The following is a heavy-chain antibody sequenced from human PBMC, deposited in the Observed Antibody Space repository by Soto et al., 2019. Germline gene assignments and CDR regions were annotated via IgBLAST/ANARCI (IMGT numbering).Heavy chain of an antibody. D-gene: IGHD5-18*01. CDR2: INHSGST. Sequence: SETLSLTCAVYGGSFSGYYWSWIRQPPGKGLEWIGEINHSGSTNYNPSLKSRVTISVDTSKNQFSLKLSSVTAADTAVYYCARASGGPGYSYGYPSGYYYYYYMDVWGKGTTVTVSS. CDR1: GGSFSGYY. J-gene: IGHJ6*03. V-gene: IGHV4-34*01. CDR3: ARASGGPGYSYGYPSGYYYYYYMDV.